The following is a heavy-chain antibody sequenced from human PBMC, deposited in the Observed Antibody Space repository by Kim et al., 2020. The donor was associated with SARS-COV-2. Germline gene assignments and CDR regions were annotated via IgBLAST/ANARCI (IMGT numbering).Heavy chain of an antibody. D-gene: IGHD1-20*01. CDR2: IYYSGST. CDR1: GGSVSSGSYY. CDR3: SNWNSYYYGMDV. Sequence: SETLSLTCTVSGGSVSSGSYYWSWIRQPPGKGLEWIGYIYYSGSTNYNPSLKSRVTISVDTSKNQFSLKLSSVTAADTAVYYCSNWNSYYYGMDVWGQGTTVTVSS. J-gene: IGHJ6*02. V-gene: IGHV4-61*01.